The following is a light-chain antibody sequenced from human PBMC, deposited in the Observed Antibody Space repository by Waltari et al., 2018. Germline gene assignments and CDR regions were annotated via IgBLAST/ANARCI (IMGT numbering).Light chain of an antibody. V-gene: IGKV3-20*01. J-gene: IGKJ1*01. CDR3: QQYGSSRWT. Sequence: DIALTQSPGTLSLSPGERATLSCRASQSVSSSYLAWYQQKPGQAPRLLIYGASSRATGIPDRFSGSGSGTDFTLTISRLEPEDFAVYYCQQYGSSRWTFGQGTKVEIK. CDR1: QSVSSSY. CDR2: GAS.